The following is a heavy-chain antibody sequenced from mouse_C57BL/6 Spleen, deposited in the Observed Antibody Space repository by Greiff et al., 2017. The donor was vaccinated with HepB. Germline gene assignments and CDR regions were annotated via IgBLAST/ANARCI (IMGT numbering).Heavy chain of an antibody. CDR3: ARVGNYDYGWYFDV. V-gene: IGHV3-1*01. J-gene: IGHJ1*03. CDR2: ISYSGST. CDR1: GYSITSGYD. Sequence: EVQLQQSGPGMVKPSQSLSLTCTVTGYSITSGYDWHWIRHFPGNKLEWMGYISYSGSTNYNPSLKSRISITHDTSKNHFFLKLNSVTTEDTATYYCARVGNYDYGWYFDVWGTGTTVTVSS. D-gene: IGHD2-4*01.